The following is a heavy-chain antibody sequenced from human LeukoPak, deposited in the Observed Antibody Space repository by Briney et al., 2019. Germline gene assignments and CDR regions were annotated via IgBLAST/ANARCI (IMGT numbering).Heavy chain of an antibody. CDR1: GGSISSSNW. J-gene: IGHJ4*02. Sequence: PSGTLSLTCAVSGGSISSSNWWSWVRQPPGKGLEWIGSIYYSGSTYYNPSLKSRVTIFVDTSKNQFSLKLSSVTAADTAVYYCARHSSSSSFYWGQGTLVTVSS. CDR3: ARHSSSSSFY. CDR2: IYYSGST. V-gene: IGHV4-4*02. D-gene: IGHD6-13*01.